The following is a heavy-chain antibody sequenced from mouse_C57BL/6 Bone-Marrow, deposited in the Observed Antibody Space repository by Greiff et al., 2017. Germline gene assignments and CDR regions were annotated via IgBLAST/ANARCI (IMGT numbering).Heavy chain of an antibody. CDR3: ALYYYGHYYAMDY. D-gene: IGHD1-1*01. J-gene: IGHJ4*01. CDR1: GYTFTDYN. Sequence: EVKLVESGPELVKPGASVKIPCKASGYTFTDYNMDWVKQSHGKSLEWIGDINPNNGGTIYNQKFKGKATLTVDKSSSTAYMELRSLTSEDTAVYYCALYYYGHYYAMDYWGQGTSVTVSS. V-gene: IGHV1-18*01. CDR2: INPNNGGT.